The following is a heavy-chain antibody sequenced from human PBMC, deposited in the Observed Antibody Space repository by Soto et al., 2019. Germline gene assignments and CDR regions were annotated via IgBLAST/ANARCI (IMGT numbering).Heavy chain of an antibody. V-gene: IGHV4-34*01. Sequence: QVQLQQWGAGLLKPSETLSLTCAVYGGSFSGYYWSWIRQPPGKGLEWIGEINRSGSTNYNPSLKSRVPISVDTSKNQFSLKLSSVTAADTAVYYCARWAPVTTPSYYFDYWGQGTLVTVSS. CDR1: GGSFSGYY. J-gene: IGHJ4*02. CDR2: INRSGST. CDR3: ARWAPVTTPSYYFDY. D-gene: IGHD4-17*01.